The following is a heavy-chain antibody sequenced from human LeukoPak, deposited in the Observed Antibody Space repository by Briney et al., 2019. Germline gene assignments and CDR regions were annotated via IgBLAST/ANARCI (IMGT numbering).Heavy chain of an antibody. J-gene: IGHJ4*02. CDR3: ARRRPVDY. V-gene: IGHV3-48*03. CDR2: ISTSGDTM. Sequence: GGSLRLSCTTSGFIFSTYEMNWVRQAPGKGLEWISYISTSGDTMYYADSVKGRFTISRDNAKNSLYLQMNSLRAEDTAVYYCARRRPVDYWGQGTLVTVSS. D-gene: IGHD2-2*01. CDR1: GFIFSTYE.